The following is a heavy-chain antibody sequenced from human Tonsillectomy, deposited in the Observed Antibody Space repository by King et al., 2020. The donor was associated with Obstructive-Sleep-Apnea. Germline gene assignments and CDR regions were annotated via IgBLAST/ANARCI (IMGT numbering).Heavy chain of an antibody. V-gene: IGHV6-1*01. CDR2: TYYRSKWYN. D-gene: IGHD6-13*01. CDR3: TTSLIAAAHG. J-gene: IGHJ4*02. CDR1: GDSVSSNSAA. Sequence: VQLPQSGPGLVKPSPTLSLNCALSGDSVSSNSAAWNWIRQSPSRGLEWLGRTYYRSKWYNDYAVSVKSRITINPDTSKNQVSLQLNSVTPEDTAVYYCTTSLIAAAHGWGQGTLVTVSS.